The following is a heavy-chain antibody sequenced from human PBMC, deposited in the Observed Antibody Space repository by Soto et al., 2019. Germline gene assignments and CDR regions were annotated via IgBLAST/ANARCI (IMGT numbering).Heavy chain of an antibody. D-gene: IGHD3-22*01. J-gene: IGHJ3*02. V-gene: IGHV3-74*01. CDR3: ARSSTYYYDSSGRDDAFDI. CDR1: GFSVKRYW. CDR2: FGGDENYT. Sequence: PGGSLRLSCGASGFSVKRYWMHWVRQAPGKGLVWLSRFGGDENYTDYAGSVRGRFTISRDTAKNTIYLQMNSLRAEDTAVYYCARSSTYYYDSSGRDDAFDIWGQGTMVTVSS.